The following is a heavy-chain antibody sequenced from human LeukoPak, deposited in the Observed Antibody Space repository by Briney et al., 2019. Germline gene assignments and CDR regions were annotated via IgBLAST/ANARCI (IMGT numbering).Heavy chain of an antibody. J-gene: IGHJ3*02. CDR2: IIPILGIA. CDR3: ARDWGFSSGSYNAFDI. V-gene: IGHV1-69*04. D-gene: IGHD6-19*01. Sequence: SVKVSCKASGGTFSSYTISWVRQAPRQGLEWMGRIIPILGIANYAQKFQGRVTITADKSTSTAYMELSSLRSEDTAVYHCARDWGFSSGSYNAFDISGQGTMVTVSS. CDR1: GGTFSSYT.